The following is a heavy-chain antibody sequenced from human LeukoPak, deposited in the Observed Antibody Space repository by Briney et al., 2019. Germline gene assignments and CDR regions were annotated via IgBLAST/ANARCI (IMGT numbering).Heavy chain of an antibody. D-gene: IGHD6-13*01. CDR3: ARESAPGYIDY. V-gene: IGHV3-66*01. CDR2: IYSYGNT. CDR1: GFTVSSNY. J-gene: IGHJ4*02. Sequence: GGSLRLSCAASGFTVSSNYMTWVRQAPGKGLEWVSVIYSYGNTYYADSVKGRFTISRDNSKNMVFLQMNSLRVEDTAVYYCARESAPGYIDYWGQGTLVTVSS.